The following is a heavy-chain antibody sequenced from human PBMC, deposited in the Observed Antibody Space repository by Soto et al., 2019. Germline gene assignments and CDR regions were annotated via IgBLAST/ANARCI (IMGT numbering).Heavy chain of an antibody. CDR2: ISSGGST. J-gene: IGHJ4*02. D-gene: IGHD6-19*01. CDR3: ARDSSGSGWYYFDY. CDR1: GFTVSSNY. Sequence: GGSLRLSCAAPGFTVSSNYMNRVRQAPGKGLQWVSLISSGGSTYYADSVKGRFTISRDSSKNTLYLQMNSLRADDTAVYYCARDSSGSGWYYFDYWGQGTLVTVSS. V-gene: IGHV3-53*01.